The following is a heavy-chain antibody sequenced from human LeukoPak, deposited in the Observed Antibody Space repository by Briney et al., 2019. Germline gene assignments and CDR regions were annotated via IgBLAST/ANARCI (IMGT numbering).Heavy chain of an antibody. V-gene: IGHV3-30*18. CDR3: ANGGNSGWRFDY. CDR1: GFTFSSRG. CDR2: ISYDGSNK. D-gene: IGHD4-23*01. J-gene: IGHJ4*02. Sequence: GGSLRLSCAASGFTFSSRGMHWVRQAPGKGLEWVAVISYDGSNKYYADSVKGRFTISRDNSKNTLYLQMNSLRAEDTAVYCCANGGNSGWRFDYWGQGTLVTVSS.